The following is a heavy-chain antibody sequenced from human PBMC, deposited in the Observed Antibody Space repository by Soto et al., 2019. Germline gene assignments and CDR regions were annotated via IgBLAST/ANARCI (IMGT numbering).Heavy chain of an antibody. V-gene: IGHV1-69*01. D-gene: IGHD3-22*01. J-gene: IGHJ3*02. CDR2: IIPIFGTA. CDR3: ARVVGSSGYYSTLPEPKAFDI. Sequence: QVQLVQSGAEVKKPGSSVNVSCKASGGTFSSYAISWVRQAPGQGPEWMRGIIPIFGTANYAQKFQGRVTITADESTSTAYMDLGSLRSEDTAVYSCARVVGSSGYYSTLPEPKAFDIWGKGTMVTVSS. CDR1: GGTFSSYA.